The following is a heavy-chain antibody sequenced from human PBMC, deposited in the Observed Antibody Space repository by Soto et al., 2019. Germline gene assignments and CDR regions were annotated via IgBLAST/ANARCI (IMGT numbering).Heavy chain of an antibody. CDR2: INQYGSET. CDR3: ARDWAAGPQGIDY. CDR1: GFSLSRHG. J-gene: IGHJ4*02. D-gene: IGHD3-16*01. V-gene: IGHV3-7*01. Sequence: RNLRLSCEASGFSLSRHGMSWVGQPPGKGLEWVALINQYGSETYYVDSVKGRFTSSRDSAKNSLYLQMNSLRADDTAVYYCARDWAAGPQGIDYWGQGT.